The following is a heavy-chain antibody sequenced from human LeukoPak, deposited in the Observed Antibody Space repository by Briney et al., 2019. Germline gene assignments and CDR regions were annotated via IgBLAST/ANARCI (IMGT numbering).Heavy chain of an antibody. Sequence: SETLSLTCTVSGGSIRSYYWNWIRQAPGKGLEWVGFISYSGYTSYSPSLKSRVAISVDTAKSQFSLRLNSMTAADTAIYYCAGARDDNGGMFFDSWAQGNLVTVSS. J-gene: IGHJ4*02. CDR3: AGARDDNGGMFFDS. D-gene: IGHD4-23*01. V-gene: IGHV4-59*01. CDR1: GGSIRSYY. CDR2: ISYSGYT.